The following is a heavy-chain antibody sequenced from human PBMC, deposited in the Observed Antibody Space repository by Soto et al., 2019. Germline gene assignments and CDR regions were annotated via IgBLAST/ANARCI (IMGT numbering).Heavy chain of an antibody. Sequence: QVQLVESGGDLVKTGGSLRIACAASGFIFSDYYMSWVRQAPGKGLEWVSSISSSGSPIYYAAYVKGRSTASRDNANNSVYLQMNSLRAEDTAPYFCAKRSGENDYDPGVSWGQGTLVTVSS. J-gene: IGHJ4*02. CDR1: GFIFSDYY. CDR3: AKRSGENDYDPGVS. V-gene: IGHV3-11*01. D-gene: IGHD3-3*01. CDR2: ISSSGSPI.